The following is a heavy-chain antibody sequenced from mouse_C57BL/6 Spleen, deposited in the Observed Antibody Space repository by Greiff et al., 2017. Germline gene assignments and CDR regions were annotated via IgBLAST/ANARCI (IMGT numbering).Heavy chain of an antibody. V-gene: IGHV14-3*01. CDR2: IDPANGNT. Sequence: VQLQQSVAELVRPGASVKLSCTASGFNIKNTYMHWVKQRPELGLEWIGRIDPANGNTKYAPKFQGKATITADPSSNTAYLQLSILTSEDTAIYYCARSGKFITTVVAPDAMDDWGQGTSVTVSS. J-gene: IGHJ4*01. CDR1: GFNIKNTY. D-gene: IGHD1-1*01. CDR3: ARSGKFITTVVAPDAMDD.